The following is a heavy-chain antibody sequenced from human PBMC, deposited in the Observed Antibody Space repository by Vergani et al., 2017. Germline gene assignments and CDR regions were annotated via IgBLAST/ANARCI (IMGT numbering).Heavy chain of an antibody. V-gene: IGHV1-2*04. CDR2: INPNSGGT. D-gene: IGHD6-19*01. CDR1: GYTFTGHY. Sequence: QVQLVQSGAEVKKPGASVKVSCKASGYTFTGHYMHWVRQAPGQGLEWMGWINPNSGGTNYAQKFQGWVTMTRDTSISTAYMELSSLRSEDTAVYYCAREVQQWLGRGWFDPWGQGTLVTVSS. CDR3: AREVQQWLGRGWFDP. J-gene: IGHJ5*02.